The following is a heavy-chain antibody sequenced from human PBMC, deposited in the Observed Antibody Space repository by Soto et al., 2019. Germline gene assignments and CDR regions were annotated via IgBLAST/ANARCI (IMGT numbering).Heavy chain of an antibody. J-gene: IGHJ6*01. CDR1: GYILTGYS. V-gene: IGHV1-2*02. D-gene: IGHD5-18*01. CDR3: ARGYGSSPNMELRFGMDV. Sequence: QVYPVQSGAEVRRPGASVKVSCTAFGYILTGYSLHWVRQAPGQGLEWMGWIDPNSGATNSAERFHGRVSMTRDTSISAAYLELSSLRSDDTAVYYCARGYGSSPNMELRFGMDVW. CDR2: IDPNSGAT.